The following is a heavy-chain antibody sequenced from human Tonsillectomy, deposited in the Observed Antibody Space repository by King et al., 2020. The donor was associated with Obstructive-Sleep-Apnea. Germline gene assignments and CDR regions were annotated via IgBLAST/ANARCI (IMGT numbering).Heavy chain of an antibody. J-gene: IGHJ6*02. V-gene: IGHV1-46*01. Sequence: QLVQSGAEVKKPGASVKVSCKASGYTFTSYYMHWVRQAPGQGLEWMGIINPSGGSTSYAQKFQGRVTMTRDTSTSTVYMELSSLRSEDTAVYYCARGWDDKEYYDSSGHSYYYYGMDVWGQGTTVTVSS. D-gene: IGHD3-22*01. CDR1: GYTFTSYY. CDR2: INPSGGST. CDR3: ARGWDDKEYYDSSGHSYYYYGMDV.